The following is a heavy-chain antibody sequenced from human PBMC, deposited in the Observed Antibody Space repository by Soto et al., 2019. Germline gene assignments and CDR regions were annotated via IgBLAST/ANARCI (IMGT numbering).Heavy chain of an antibody. Sequence: PSETLSLTWTVSGGSVSSSHYYWSWIRQPPGKGLEWIGYIYHTGNTNYSPSLKSRLAISVDTSRNQFSLKLTSVTAADTAVYYCARVGGYSGYGQFDFWGQGTLVTVSS. CDR1: GGSVSSSHYY. CDR3: ARVGGYSGYGQFDF. D-gene: IGHD5-12*01. CDR2: IYHTGNT. J-gene: IGHJ4*02. V-gene: IGHV4-61*01.